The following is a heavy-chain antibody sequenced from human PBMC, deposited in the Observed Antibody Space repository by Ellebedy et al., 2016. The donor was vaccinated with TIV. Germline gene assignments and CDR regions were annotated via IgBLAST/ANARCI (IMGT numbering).Heavy chain of an antibody. V-gene: IGHV3-21*01. CDR3: ARDWLEYYAAGSFNYGMDV. Sequence: GESLKISCAASGFTFSSYSINWFRQAPGKGLEWVSSISSSNHYIYYANSVKGRFTISRDNANTSLYLQMNSLRAEDTAVYYCARDWLEYYAAGSFNYGMDVWGQGTTVTVSS. CDR2: ISSSNHYI. J-gene: IGHJ6*02. CDR1: GFTFSSYS. D-gene: IGHD3-10*01.